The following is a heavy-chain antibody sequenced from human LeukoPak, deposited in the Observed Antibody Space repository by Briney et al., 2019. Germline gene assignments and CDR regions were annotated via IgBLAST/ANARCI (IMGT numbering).Heavy chain of an antibody. V-gene: IGHV4-39*02. CDR1: RGSISSSSYY. Sequence: PSETLSLTCTVSRGSISSSSYYWGWIRQPPGKGLEWIGSVFYNGNTYDNPSLKSRVTISVDTSKNQFSLKLSSVTAADTAVYYCARAVRTSAFAYDYGDSSYYFDYWGQGNLVTVSS. CDR3: ARAVRTSAFAYDYGDSSYYFDY. CDR2: VFYNGNT. D-gene: IGHD4-17*01. J-gene: IGHJ4*02.